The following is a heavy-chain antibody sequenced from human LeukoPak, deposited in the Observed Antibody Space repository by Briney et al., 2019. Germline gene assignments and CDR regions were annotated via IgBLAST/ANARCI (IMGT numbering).Heavy chain of an antibody. CDR3: ARSRHVLAWFDP. V-gene: IGHV3-7*01. CDR1: GFTFSSYW. J-gene: IGHJ5*02. CDR2: IKQDGSEK. D-gene: IGHD3-16*01. Sequence: PGGSLRLSCAASGFTFSSYWMSWVRQAPGKGLEWVANIKQDGSEKYYVDSVKGRFTISRDNSKNTLYLQMNSLRAEDTAVYYCARSRHVLAWFDPWGQGTLVTVSS.